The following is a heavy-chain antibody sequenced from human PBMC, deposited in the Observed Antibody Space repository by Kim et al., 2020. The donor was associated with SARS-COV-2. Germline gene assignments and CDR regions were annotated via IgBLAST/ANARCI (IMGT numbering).Heavy chain of an antibody. J-gene: IGHJ4*02. CDR3: AKGGVNSCFDY. V-gene: IGHV3-23*01. Sequence: GGSLRLSCVASGFTFSTSPMSWVRQAPGKGLEWVSRINWDGTRTYYADSVKGRVTMSSDKSKNMLYLHMNSLRVEDTAVYYCAKGGVNSCFDYCGQGT. CDR1: GFTFSTSP. CDR2: INWDGTRT. D-gene: IGHD1-26*01.